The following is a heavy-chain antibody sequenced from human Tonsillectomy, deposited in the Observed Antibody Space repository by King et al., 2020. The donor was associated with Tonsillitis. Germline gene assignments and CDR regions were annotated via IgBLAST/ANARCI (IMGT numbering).Heavy chain of an antibody. CDR3: AREFQSSRPLDY. Sequence: QLQESGPGLGKPSETLSLTCTVSGGSISSYYWSWIRQPAGKGLEWVGRINTSGSTNYNLSLKSRVTMSVDTSKNQFSLKLSSLTAADTAVYYCAREFQSSRPLDYWGQGTLVTVSS. CDR1: GGSISSYY. CDR2: INTSGST. J-gene: IGHJ4*02. V-gene: IGHV4-4*07. D-gene: IGHD6-13*01.